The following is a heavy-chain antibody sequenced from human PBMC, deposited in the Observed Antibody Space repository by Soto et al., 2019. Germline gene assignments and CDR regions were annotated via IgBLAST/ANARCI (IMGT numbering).Heavy chain of an antibody. Sequence: EVQPLESGGGLVQPGGSLRLSCAASGFTFSSYAMSWVRQAPGKGLEWVSAISGSGGSTYYADSVKGRFTISRDNSKNTLYLQMNSLRAEDTAVYYCAKLRYSSSWYYGYWGQGTLVTVSS. CDR1: GFTFSSYA. D-gene: IGHD6-13*01. CDR2: ISGSGGST. J-gene: IGHJ4*02. CDR3: AKLRYSSSWYYGY. V-gene: IGHV3-23*01.